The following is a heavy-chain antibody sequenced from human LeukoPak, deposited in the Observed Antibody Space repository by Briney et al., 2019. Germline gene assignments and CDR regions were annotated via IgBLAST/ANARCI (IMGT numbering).Heavy chain of an antibody. D-gene: IGHD6-19*01. CDR2: IKQDGSEK. CDR3: ARYNSAWKTDDY. CDR1: GFIFSSYW. V-gene: IGHV3-7*03. J-gene: IGHJ4*02. Sequence: PGGSLRLSCAASGFIFSSYWMSWVRQAPGKGLEWVANIKQDGSEKYYVDSVKGRFTISRDNAKNSLYLQMNSLRAEDTAVYFCARYNSAWKTDDYWGQGTLVTVSS.